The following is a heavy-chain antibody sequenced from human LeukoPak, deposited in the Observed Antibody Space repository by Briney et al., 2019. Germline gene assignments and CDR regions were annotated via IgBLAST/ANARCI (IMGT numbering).Heavy chain of an antibody. CDR2: IRYDGSTK. V-gene: IGHV3-33*01. D-gene: IGHD3-22*01. CDR3: ARDRAPYDSSGYPYY. Sequence: GGSLRLSCAASGFTFSSYGMHWVRQAPGKGLEWVAVIRYDGSTKYYADSVKGRFTISRDNSKNTLHLQMNSLRAEDTAVYYCARDRAPYDSSGYPYYWGQGTLVTVSS. J-gene: IGHJ4*02. CDR1: GFTFSSYG.